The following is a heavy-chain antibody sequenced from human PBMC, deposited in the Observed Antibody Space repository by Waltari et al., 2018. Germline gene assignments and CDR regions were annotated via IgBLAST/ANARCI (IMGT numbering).Heavy chain of an antibody. CDR3: ARVITIFGVVPPPYYFAS. CDR1: GYTFTGY. D-gene: IGHD3-3*01. Sequence: QVQLVQSGAEVKKPGATVKVSCKASGYTFTGYMHWVRQAPGQGLEWMGWINPNSGGTSYAQKFQGRVTMTRDKSISTVYMELSRLRSDDTAVYYCARVITIFGVVPPPYYFASWGQGTLVTVSS. J-gene: IGHJ4*02. V-gene: IGHV1-2*02. CDR2: INPNSGGT.